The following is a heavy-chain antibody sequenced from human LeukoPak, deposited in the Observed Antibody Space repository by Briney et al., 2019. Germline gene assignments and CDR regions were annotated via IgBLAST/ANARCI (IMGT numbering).Heavy chain of an antibody. CDR3: AKEWTPVLTPAVDY. D-gene: IGHD4-23*01. CDR1: GFTFRSYD. CDR2: ISGSGGNT. Sequence: PGGSLRLSCAASGFTFRSYDLSWVRQAPGKGLEWVSAISGSGGNTHYADSVKGRFTISRDNSKNTLYVEMNSLRAEDTAVYYCAKEWTPVLTPAVDYWGQGTLVTVSS. J-gene: IGHJ4*02. V-gene: IGHV3-23*01.